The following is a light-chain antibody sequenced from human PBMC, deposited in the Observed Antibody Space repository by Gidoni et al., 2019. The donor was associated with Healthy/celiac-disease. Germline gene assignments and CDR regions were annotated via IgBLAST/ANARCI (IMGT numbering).Light chain of an antibody. Sequence: DSVMAQSPDSLAVSLGERATINCKSSQSVLYSSNNKNYLACYQQKPGQPPKLLISWASTRESGVPDLFSGSGSGTDFPLTISRLQAEDVAVYYCQQYYSTPKTFGQGTKVEIK. CDR1: QSVLYSSNNKNY. CDR3: QQYYSTPKT. J-gene: IGKJ1*01. V-gene: IGKV4-1*01. CDR2: WAS.